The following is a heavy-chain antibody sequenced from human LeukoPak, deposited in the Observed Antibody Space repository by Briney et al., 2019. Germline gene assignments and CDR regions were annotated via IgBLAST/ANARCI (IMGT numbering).Heavy chain of an antibody. CDR1: GGTFSSYA. V-gene: IGHV1-69*13. D-gene: IGHD6-13*01. CDR2: IIPIFGTA. J-gene: IGHJ5*02. CDR3: ARDRGNIPAHVVGWFDP. Sequence: SVKVSCKASGGTFSSYAISWVRQAPGQGLEWMGGIIPIFGTANYAQKFQGRVTITADESTSTAYMELSSLRSEDTAVYYCARDRGNIPAHVVGWFDPWGQGTLVTVSS.